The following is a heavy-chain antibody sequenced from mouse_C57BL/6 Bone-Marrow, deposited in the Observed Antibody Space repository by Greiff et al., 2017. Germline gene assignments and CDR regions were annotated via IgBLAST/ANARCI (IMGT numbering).Heavy chain of an antibody. V-gene: IGHV1-75*01. Sequence: VQGVESGPELVKPGASVKISCKASGYTFTDYYINWVKQRPGQGLEWIGWIFPGSGSTYYNEKFKGKATLTVDKSSSTAYMLLSSLTSEDSAVYFCAREGYYYGSSWYFDVWGTGTTVTVSS. CDR2: IFPGSGST. CDR1: GYTFTDYY. CDR3: AREGYYYGSSWYFDV. D-gene: IGHD1-1*01. J-gene: IGHJ1*03.